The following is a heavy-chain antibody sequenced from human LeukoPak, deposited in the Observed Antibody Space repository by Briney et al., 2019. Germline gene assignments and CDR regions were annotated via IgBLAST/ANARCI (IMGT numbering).Heavy chain of an antibody. J-gene: IGHJ6*03. CDR1: GYTFTSYR. CDR2: MSPNSGNT. Sequence: GASVKVSCKASGYTFTSYRMHWVRQATGQGLEWMGWMSPNSGNTGYAQKFQGRVTITRNTSISTAYMELSSLRSEDTAVYYCARGEATDYYYMDVWGKGTTVTVSS. V-gene: IGHV1-8*03. CDR3: ARGEATDYYYMDV.